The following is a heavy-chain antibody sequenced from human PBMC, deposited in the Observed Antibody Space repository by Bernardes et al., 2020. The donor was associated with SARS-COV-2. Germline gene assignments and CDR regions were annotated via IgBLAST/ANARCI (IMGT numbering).Heavy chain of an antibody. D-gene: IGHD3-3*01. Sequence: LSLSCAASGFTFSSYGMHWVRQAPGKGLEWVAVIWYDGSNKYYADSVKGRFTISRDNSKNTLYLQMNSLRAEDTAVYYCAREGRDFWSGYYQTTYYYYYGMDVWGQGTTVTVSS. V-gene: IGHV3-33*01. J-gene: IGHJ6*02. CDR1: GFTFSSYG. CDR2: IWYDGSNK. CDR3: AREGRDFWSGYYQTTYYYYYGMDV.